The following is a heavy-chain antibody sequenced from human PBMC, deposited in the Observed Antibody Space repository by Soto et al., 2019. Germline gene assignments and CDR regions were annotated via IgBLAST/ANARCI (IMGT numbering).Heavy chain of an antibody. J-gene: IGHJ4*02. CDR2: ISYDGSNK. V-gene: IGHV3-30*03. Sequence: QAQLVESGGGVVQPGRSRRLSCAASGFTFSSYGMHWVRQAPGKGLEWVAVISYDGSNKYYADSVKGRFTISRDNSKNTLYLQMNSLRAEDTAVYYCALGIDYWGQGTLVTVSS. D-gene: IGHD1-26*01. CDR3: ALGIDY. CDR1: GFTFSSYG.